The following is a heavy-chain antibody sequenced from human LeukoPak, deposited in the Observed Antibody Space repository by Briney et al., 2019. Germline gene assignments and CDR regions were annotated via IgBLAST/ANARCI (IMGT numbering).Heavy chain of an antibody. CDR2: INAVGST. CDR1: GFIVSSTY. J-gene: IGHJ4*02. D-gene: IGHD2-2*01. V-gene: IGHV3-66*01. Sequence: QPGGSLRLSCAASGFIVSSTYLNWVRQAPGKGLEWVSFINAVGSTYHADSVKGRFTISRDNSKNTVDLRMNSLRADDTAVYYCARGEGASISRRYFDYWGQGALVIVSS. CDR3: ARGEGASISRRYFDY.